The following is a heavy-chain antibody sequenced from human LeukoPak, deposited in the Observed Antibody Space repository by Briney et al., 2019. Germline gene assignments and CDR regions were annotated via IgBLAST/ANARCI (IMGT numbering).Heavy chain of an antibody. D-gene: IGHD3-22*01. CDR1: GGSISSSGYY. CDR2: IYYSGST. J-gene: IGHJ4*02. V-gene: IGHV4-39*01. CDR3: ATRSYYYDSSGYE. Sequence: SETLSLTCTVSGGSISSSGYYWGWIRQPPGKGLEWIGSIYYSGSTYYNPSLRSRATISVDTSKNQFSLKLSSVTAADTAVYYCATRSYYYDSSGYEWGQGTLVTVSS.